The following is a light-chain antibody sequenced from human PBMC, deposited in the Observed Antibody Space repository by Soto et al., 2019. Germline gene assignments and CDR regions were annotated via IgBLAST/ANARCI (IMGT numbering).Light chain of an antibody. V-gene: IGKV3-11*01. Sequence: EIVLTQSPATLSLSPGDRATLSCRASQSVSSYLAWYQQKPGQAPRLLIYDAYNRATGIPARFSGSGCGTDFTLTISSLEPEDFAVYYCQQRSHWPWTYGQGTKVEIK. J-gene: IGKJ1*01. CDR1: QSVSSY. CDR2: DAY. CDR3: QQRSHWPWT.